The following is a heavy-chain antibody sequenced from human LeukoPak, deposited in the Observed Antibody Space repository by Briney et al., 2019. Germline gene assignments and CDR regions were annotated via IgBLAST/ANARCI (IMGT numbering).Heavy chain of an antibody. CDR2: IDNSGST. D-gene: IGHD5-18*01. J-gene: IGHJ3*02. Sequence: PSETLSLTCTVSGGSISSSGYYWGWIRQPPGKGLEWTGYIDNSGSTRYNPSLKSRVTISVDSSKNQFSLKLSDVTAADTAVYYCARGPQRGYSYGPNDAFDIWGQGTMVTVSS. V-gene: IGHV4-61*08. CDR3: ARGPQRGYSYGPNDAFDI. CDR1: GGSISSSGYY.